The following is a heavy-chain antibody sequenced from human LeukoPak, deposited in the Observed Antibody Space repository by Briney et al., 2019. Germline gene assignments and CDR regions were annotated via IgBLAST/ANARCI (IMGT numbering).Heavy chain of an antibody. D-gene: IGHD3-16*02. V-gene: IGHV1-8*03. CDR1: GYTFTSYD. CDR2: MNPYNDNT. J-gene: IGHJ4*02. CDR3: ARGPLSNYVDY. Sequence: ASVKVSCKASGYTFTSYDINWVRQATGQGLEWMGWMNPYNDNTGYAQKFQGRDTITGNTSISTAYMELSSLRSDDTAVYYCARGPLSNYVDYWDQGTLVTVSS.